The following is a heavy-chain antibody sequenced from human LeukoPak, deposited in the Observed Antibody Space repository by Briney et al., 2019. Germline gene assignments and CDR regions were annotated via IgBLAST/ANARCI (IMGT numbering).Heavy chain of an antibody. Sequence: GASVKVSCKASGYTFTSYDINWVRQATGQGLEWMGWMNPNSGNTGYAQKFQGRVTMTRNTSISTAYMELSSLRSEDTAVYYCASRVNLGYFDWLVVSSYYYFDYWGQGTLVTVSS. CDR3: ASRVNLGYFDWLVVSSYYYFDY. V-gene: IGHV1-8*01. J-gene: IGHJ4*02. CDR1: GYTFTSYD. D-gene: IGHD3-9*01. CDR2: MNPNSGNT.